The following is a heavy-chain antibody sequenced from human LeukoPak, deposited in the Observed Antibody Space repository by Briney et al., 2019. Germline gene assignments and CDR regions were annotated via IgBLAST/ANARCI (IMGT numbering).Heavy chain of an antibody. CDR1: GYTFTGYY. V-gene: IGHV1-2*06. CDR3: ARARVLLCFGESLPFDY. Sequence: ASVKVSCKSSGYTFTGYYMHWVRQAPGQGPEWMGRINPNRGGTKYAQKFQGRVSMTRDTSISTAYMELNRQRSDDTAVYSCARARVLLCFGESLPFDYWGQGTLVTVSS. CDR2: INPNRGGT. J-gene: IGHJ4*02. D-gene: IGHD3-10*01.